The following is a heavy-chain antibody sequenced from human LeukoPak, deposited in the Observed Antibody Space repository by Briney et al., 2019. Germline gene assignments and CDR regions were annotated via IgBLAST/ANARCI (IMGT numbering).Heavy chain of an antibody. Sequence: PSETLSLTCTVSGGSISSSSYYWGWIRQPPGKGLEWIGSIYYSGSTYYNPSLKSRVTISVDTSKNQFSLKPSSVTAADTAVYYCARDLWFGEPHVRNLFDYWGQGTLVTVSS. CDR3: ARDLWFGEPHVRNLFDY. D-gene: IGHD3-10*01. CDR2: IYYSGST. CDR1: GGSISSSSYY. V-gene: IGHV4-39*07. J-gene: IGHJ4*02.